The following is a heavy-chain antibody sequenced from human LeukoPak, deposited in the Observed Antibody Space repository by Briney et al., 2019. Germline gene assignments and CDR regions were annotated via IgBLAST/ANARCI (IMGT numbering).Heavy chain of an antibody. D-gene: IGHD5-18*01. J-gene: IGHJ4*02. V-gene: IGHV3-23*01. CDR3: ATYRQVLLPFES. CDR2: IFPSGGEI. Sequence: PGGSLRLSCAAAGFTFSTFAMLWVRQPPGKGLEWVSSIFPSGGEIHYADSVRGRFTISRDNSNSILSLQMNSLRAEDTAIYYCATYRQVLLPFESWGQGTLVTVSS. CDR1: GFTFSTFA.